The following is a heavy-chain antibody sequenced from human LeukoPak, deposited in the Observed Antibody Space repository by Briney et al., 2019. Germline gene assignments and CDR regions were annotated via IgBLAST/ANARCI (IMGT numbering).Heavy chain of an antibody. V-gene: IGHV3-7*01. CDR3: ARDYGDYGEGVDY. D-gene: IGHD4-17*01. CDR2: IKQDGSEK. CDR1: GFTFSSYW. J-gene: IGHJ4*02. Sequence: PGGSLRLSCAASGFTFSSYWMSWVRQAPGKGLEWVANIKQDGSEKYYVDSVKGRFTISRDNAKNSLYLQMNSLRAEDTAVYYCARDYGDYGEGVDYWGQGTLVTVSP.